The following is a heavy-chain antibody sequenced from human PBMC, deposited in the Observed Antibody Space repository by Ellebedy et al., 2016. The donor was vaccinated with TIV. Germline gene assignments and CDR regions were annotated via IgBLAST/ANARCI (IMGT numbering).Heavy chain of an antibody. D-gene: IGHD3-9*01. J-gene: IGHJ2*01. Sequence: GGSLRLXXAASGFTFSSYAMSWVHQAPGKGLEWVSAISGSGGSTYYADSVKGRFTISRDNSKNTLYLQMNSLRAEDTAVYYCATLRGYDILTGYLPRYFDLWGRGTLVTVSS. V-gene: IGHV3-23*01. CDR3: ATLRGYDILTGYLPRYFDL. CDR2: ISGSGGST. CDR1: GFTFSSYA.